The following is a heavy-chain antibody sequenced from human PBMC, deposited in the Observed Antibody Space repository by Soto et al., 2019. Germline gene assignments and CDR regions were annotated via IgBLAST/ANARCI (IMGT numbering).Heavy chain of an antibody. CDR2: ISSSSSTI. J-gene: IGHJ4*02. V-gene: IGHV3-48*01. CDR3: ASQSSEWLLFAS. Sequence: EVQLVESGGGLVQPGGSLRLSCAASGFTFSSYSMNWVRQAPGKGLEWVSYISSSSSTIYYADSVKGRFTISRDNAKNSLYLQMNSLRAEDTAVYYCASQSSEWLLFASWGQXXLXXXSX. CDR1: GFTFSSYS. D-gene: IGHD5-12*01.